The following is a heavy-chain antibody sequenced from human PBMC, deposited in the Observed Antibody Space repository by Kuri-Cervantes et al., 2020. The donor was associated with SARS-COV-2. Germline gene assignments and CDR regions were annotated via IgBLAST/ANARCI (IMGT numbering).Heavy chain of an antibody. CDR1: GYTFTSYG. CDR3: ARGANGYCSSTSCLPDY. D-gene: IGHD2-2*01. V-gene: IGHV1-18*01. J-gene: IGHJ4*02. Sequence: ASVKVSCKASGYTFTSYGISWVRQAPGQGLEWMGRISAYNGNTNYAQKLQGRVTMTTDTSTSTAYMELRSLRSDDTAVYYCARGANGYCSSTSCLPDYWGQGTLVTVSS. CDR2: ISAYNGNT.